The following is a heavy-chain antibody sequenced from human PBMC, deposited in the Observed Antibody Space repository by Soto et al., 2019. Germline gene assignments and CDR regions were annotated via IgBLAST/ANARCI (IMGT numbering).Heavy chain of an antibody. CDR1: GFTFSSYS. CDR2: ISSSSSTI. V-gene: IGHV3-48*01. Sequence: VQLVESGGGLVQPGGSLRLSCAASGFTFSSYSMNWVRQAPGKGLEWVSYISSSSSTIYSADSVKGRFTISRDNAKNSLYLPMNSLRAEDTAVYYCAGDLNYGLFDYWGQGTLVTVSS. D-gene: IGHD4-17*01. J-gene: IGHJ4*02. CDR3: AGDLNYGLFDY.